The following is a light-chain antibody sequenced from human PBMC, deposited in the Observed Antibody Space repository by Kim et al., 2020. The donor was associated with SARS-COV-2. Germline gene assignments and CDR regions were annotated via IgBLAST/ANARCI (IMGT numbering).Light chain of an antibody. CDR2: GAS. Sequence: EIVLTQSPGTLSLSPGERATLSCRASQSVSSNYLAWYQQKPGQAPRLLIYGASSRATGIPDRFSGSGSGTDFTLTITRLEPEDFAVYYCVQYSSSPATFGEGTKVDI. V-gene: IGKV3-20*01. J-gene: IGKJ1*01. CDR3: VQYSSSPAT. CDR1: QSVSSNY.